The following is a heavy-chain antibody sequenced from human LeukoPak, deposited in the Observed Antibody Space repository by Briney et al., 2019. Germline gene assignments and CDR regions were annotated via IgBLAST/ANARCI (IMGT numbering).Heavy chain of an antibody. V-gene: IGHV1-8*02. CDR1: GYTFTGYY. CDR3: ARGQGGAAAP. Sequence: ASVKVSCKASGYTFTGYYMHWVRQATGQGLEWMGWMNPNSGNTGYAQKFQGRVTMTRNTSISTAYMELSSLRSEDTAVYYCARGQGGAAAPWGQGTLVTVSS. CDR2: MNPNSGNT. J-gene: IGHJ5*02. D-gene: IGHD6-13*01.